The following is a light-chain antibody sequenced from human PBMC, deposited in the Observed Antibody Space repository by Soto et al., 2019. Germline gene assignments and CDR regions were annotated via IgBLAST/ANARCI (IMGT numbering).Light chain of an antibody. CDR3: QHYNSYSRA. CDR2: DAS. V-gene: IGKV1-5*01. J-gene: IGKJ1*01. Sequence: DVPMTQSPSTLSASVGDRVTITCRASEFISDWLAWYQQKPGQAPKLLIYDASTLESGVPGRFSGSGVGTHFTLTISGLQPEDFATYHCQHYNSYSRAFGQGTKVDIK. CDR1: EFISDW.